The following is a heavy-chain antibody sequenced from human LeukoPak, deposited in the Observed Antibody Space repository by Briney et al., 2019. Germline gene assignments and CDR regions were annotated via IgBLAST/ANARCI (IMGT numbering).Heavy chain of an antibody. V-gene: IGHV4-39*07. Sequence: KPSETLSLTCTVSGGSISSSSYYWGWIRQPPGKGLEWIGSIYYSGSTYYNPSLKSRVTISVDTSKNQFSLKLSSVTAADTAVYYCARRGGSYPVLGAFDIWGQGTMVTVSS. D-gene: IGHD1-26*01. J-gene: IGHJ3*02. CDR3: ARRGGSYPVLGAFDI. CDR1: GGSISSSSYY. CDR2: IYYSGST.